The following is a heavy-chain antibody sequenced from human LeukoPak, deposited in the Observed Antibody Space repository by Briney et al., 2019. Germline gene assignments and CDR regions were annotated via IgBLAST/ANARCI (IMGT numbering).Heavy chain of an antibody. Sequence: PSETLSLTCSVSGQSMSNNVFVWGWIRQTPVKGLEYVGSVDYTGATHSNPSLKSRVTISVVTSKNQFSLKLSSVTAADTAVYYCARDPNSSSGDWFDPWGQGTLVTVSS. J-gene: IGHJ5*02. V-gene: IGHV4-39*07. CDR1: GQSMSNNVFV. CDR3: ARDPNSSSGDWFDP. D-gene: IGHD6-13*01. CDR2: VDYTGAT.